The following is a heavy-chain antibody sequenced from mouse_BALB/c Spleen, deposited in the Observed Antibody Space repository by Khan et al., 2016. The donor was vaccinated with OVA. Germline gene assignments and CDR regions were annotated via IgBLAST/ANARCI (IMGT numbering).Heavy chain of an antibody. CDR3: ARLEDI. CDR2: IWAGGST. V-gene: IGHV2-9*02. CDR1: GFSLTSYG. Sequence: VELLESGPGLVAPSQSLSITCTVSGFSLTSYGVHWVRQPPGQGLEWLGVIWAGGSTNYNSALMSRLSISKDNSKSQVFLQMNSLQTDDTAMYYCARLEDIWGQGTTLTVSS. D-gene: IGHD1-3*01. J-gene: IGHJ2*01.